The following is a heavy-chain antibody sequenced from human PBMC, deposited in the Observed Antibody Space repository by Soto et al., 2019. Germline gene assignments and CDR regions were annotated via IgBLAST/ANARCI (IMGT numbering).Heavy chain of an antibody. CDR3: ARDSGAKLSSS. Sequence: QVQLVQSGAEVKKPGSSVKVSCKASGGTFSSYRINWVRQAPGQGLEWVGGIVPIYRTADYAQKFQGRVTITADESALTAYTELRSLKSQDTAVYYCARDSGAKLSSSWGQGTLVTVSS. CDR1: GGTFSSYR. D-gene: IGHD6-13*01. CDR2: IVPIYRTA. V-gene: IGHV1-69*01. J-gene: IGHJ4*02.